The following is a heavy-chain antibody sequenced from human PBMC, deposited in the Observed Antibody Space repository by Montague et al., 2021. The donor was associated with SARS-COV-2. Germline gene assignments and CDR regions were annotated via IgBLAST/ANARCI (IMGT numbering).Heavy chain of an antibody. CDR2: IKQDGSEK. CDR1: GFTFSSYW. D-gene: IGHD3-3*01. Sequence: SLRLSCAASGFTFSSYWMSWVRQAPGKGLEWVANIKQDGSEKYYVDSVKGRFTISRDNAKNSLYLQMNSLRAEDTAVYYCARDRGSYCDIWCGYWYMDVWGKGTTVTVSS. J-gene: IGHJ6*03. V-gene: IGHV3-7*01. CDR3: ARDRGSYCDIWCGYWYMDV.